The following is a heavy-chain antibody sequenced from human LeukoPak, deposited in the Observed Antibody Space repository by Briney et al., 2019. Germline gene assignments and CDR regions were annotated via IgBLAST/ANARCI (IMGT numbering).Heavy chain of an antibody. CDR2: ISDSGGST. D-gene: IGHD6-19*01. V-gene: IGHV3-23*01. CDR3: AKMPVSYSSGWSTFDY. Sequence: GGSLRLSCAASGFTFSSYAMSWVRQTPGRGLEWVSGISDSGGSTYYADSVEGRFTISRDNSKNTLYLQMNSLRAEDTAIYYCAKMPVSYSSGWSTFDYWGQGTLVTVSS. CDR1: GFTFSSYA. J-gene: IGHJ4*02.